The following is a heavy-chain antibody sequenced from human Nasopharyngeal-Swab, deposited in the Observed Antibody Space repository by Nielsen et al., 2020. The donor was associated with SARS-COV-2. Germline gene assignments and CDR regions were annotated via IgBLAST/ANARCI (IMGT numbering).Heavy chain of an antibody. D-gene: IGHD1-26*01. CDR3: TKVGAQDYYYMDV. CDR1: GFTFDDYA. CDR2: ISWNSGSI. V-gene: IGHV3-9*01. Sequence: GGSLRLSCAASGFTFDDYAMHWVRQAPGKGLERVSGISWNSGSIGYADSVKGRFTISRDNAKNSLYLQMNSLRAEDTALYYCTKVGAQDYYYMDVWGKGTTVTVSS. J-gene: IGHJ6*03.